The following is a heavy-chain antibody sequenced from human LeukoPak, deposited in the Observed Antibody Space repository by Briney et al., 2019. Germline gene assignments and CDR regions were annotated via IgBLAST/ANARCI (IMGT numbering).Heavy chain of an antibody. Sequence: GGSLRLSCTASGLTFSTSGFNRVRQAPGKGLEWVASIGPTGSDRYHADSVKGRFTISRDDANNFLYLQMNSLRAEDTAVYYCATETNGRHYDYWGQGTLLTVSS. D-gene: IGHD1-14*01. V-gene: IGHV3-21*06. CDR3: ATETNGRHYDY. CDR2: IGPTGSDR. CDR1: GLTFSTSG. J-gene: IGHJ4*02.